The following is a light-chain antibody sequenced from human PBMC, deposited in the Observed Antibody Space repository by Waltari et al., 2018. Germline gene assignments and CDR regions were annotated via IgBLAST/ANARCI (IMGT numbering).Light chain of an antibody. J-gene: IGLJ2*01. CDR2: QDN. Sequence: SYELTQPPSVSVSPGHTASIACSGDKLEDKYASWYQQKPGQSPVLVIYQDNRRPSGIPERFSGSTSGNTATLTISGTQAMDEADYYCQAWDRNTYVVFGGGTKLTVL. CDR1: KLEDKY. V-gene: IGLV3-1*01. CDR3: QAWDRNTYVV.